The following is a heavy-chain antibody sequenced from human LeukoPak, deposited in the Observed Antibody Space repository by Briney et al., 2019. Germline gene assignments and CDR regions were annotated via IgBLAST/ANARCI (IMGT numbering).Heavy chain of an antibody. Sequence: GGSLRLSCAASGFTFSSYAMSWVRQAPGKGLEWVSAISGSGGSTYYADSVKGRFTISRDNSKNTLYLQMNSLRAEDTAVYYCAKDVSYCSSTSCYWGSDFDYWGQGTLVTVSS. CDR2: ISGSGGST. CDR1: GFTFSSYA. V-gene: IGHV3-23*01. CDR3: AKDVSYCSSTSCYWGSDFDY. J-gene: IGHJ4*02. D-gene: IGHD2-2*01.